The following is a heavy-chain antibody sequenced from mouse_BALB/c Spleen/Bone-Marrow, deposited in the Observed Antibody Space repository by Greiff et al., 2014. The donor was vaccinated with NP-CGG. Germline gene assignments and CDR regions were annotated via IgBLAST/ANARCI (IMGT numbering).Heavy chain of an antibody. Sequence: EVQLVESGGGLVQPGGSRKLSCAASGFTFSSFGMHWARQAPEKGLEWVAYISSGSSTIYYADTVKGRFTISRDNPKNTLFLQMTSLRSEDTAMYYCARDDYDYAMDYWGQGTSVTVSS. D-gene: IGHD2-4*01. CDR2: ISSGSSTI. CDR1: GFTFSSFG. J-gene: IGHJ4*01. V-gene: IGHV5-17*02. CDR3: ARDDYDYAMDY.